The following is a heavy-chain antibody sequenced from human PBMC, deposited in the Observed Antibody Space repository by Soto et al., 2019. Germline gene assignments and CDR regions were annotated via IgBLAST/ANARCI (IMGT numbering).Heavy chain of an antibody. J-gene: IGHJ6*02. CDR2: INPNSGGT. Sequence: ASVKVSCKASGYTFTGYYMHWVRQAPGQGLEWMGWINPNSGGTNYAQKFQGWVTMTRDTSISTAYMELSRLRSDDTAVYYCARGTARGTRAPTNYYYYYGMDVWGQGTTVTVSS. CDR3: ARGTARGTRAPTNYYYYYGMDV. V-gene: IGHV1-2*04. CDR1: GYTFTGYY. D-gene: IGHD5-12*01.